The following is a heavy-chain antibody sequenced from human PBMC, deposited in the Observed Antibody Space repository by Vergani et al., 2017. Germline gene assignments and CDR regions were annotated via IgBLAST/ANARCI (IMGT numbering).Heavy chain of an antibody. D-gene: IGHD3-9*01. V-gene: IGHV4-39*01. Sequence: QLHLQESGPGLVKPSEILSLTSTVSGGSITSSSYYWGWIRQPPGKGLEWIGNIYHSGGAYYNPTLKGRVTISVDTSKNQFSLEVTSVTAADTAVYFCARTESFILRYFHWALWGQGTLVTVSS. CDR3: ARTESFILRYFHWAL. CDR2: IYHSGGA. CDR1: GGSITSSSYY. J-gene: IGHJ4*02.